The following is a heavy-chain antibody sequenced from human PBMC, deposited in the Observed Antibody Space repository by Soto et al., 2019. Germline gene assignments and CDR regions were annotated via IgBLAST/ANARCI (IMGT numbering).Heavy chain of an antibody. D-gene: IGHD3-9*01. CDR1: GFTLRSFA. Sequence: QIQLVESGGGVVEPGRSRRLSRVMSGFTLRSFAMHWVRKAPGKGLEWVAVIWYDGIKIYYADSVKGRFTVSRDISKNTLYLQMNSLRGEDTAVYYCASERYGNFDWLSSFDYWGQGTLVTVSS. J-gene: IGHJ4*02. CDR3: ASERYGNFDWLSSFDY. CDR2: IWYDGIKI. V-gene: IGHV3-33*01.